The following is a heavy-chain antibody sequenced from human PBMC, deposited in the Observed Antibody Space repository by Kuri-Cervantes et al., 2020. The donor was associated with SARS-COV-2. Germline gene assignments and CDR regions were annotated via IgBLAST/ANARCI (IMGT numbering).Heavy chain of an antibody. Sequence: GSLRLSCDVSGGSIDSTTYYWAWIRQPPGEGLEWIASLYRNGYTYHNPSVKSRATIAVDKSRNHFSLKLTSVTAEDTAVYFCAILRSGPTHYLPGGPNAVDLWGRGILVTVSS. J-gene: IGHJ4*03. CDR1: GGSIDSTTYY. V-gene: IGHV4-39*01. D-gene: IGHD3-10*01. CDR3: AILRSGPTHYLPGGPNAVDL. CDR2: LYRNGYT.